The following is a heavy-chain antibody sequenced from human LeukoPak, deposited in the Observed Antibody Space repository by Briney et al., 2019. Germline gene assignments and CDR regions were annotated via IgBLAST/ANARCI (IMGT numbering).Heavy chain of an antibody. CDR3: ARVDDHGYSDY. Sequence: SETLSLTCTVSGYSISSGFYWGWIRQPPGKGLEWIGNIYHSGSTYYNPSLKSRVTISVDTSKNQFSLNVRSVTDADTAVYYCARVDDHGYSDYWGQGTLVTVSS. CDR1: GYSISSGFY. CDR2: IYHSGST. J-gene: IGHJ4*02. D-gene: IGHD3-22*01. V-gene: IGHV4-38-2*02.